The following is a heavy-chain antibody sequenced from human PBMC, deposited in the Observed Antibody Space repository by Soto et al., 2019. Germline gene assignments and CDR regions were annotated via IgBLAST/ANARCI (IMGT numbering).Heavy chain of an antibody. CDR2: ISRSSIYI. Sequence: GGSLRLSCAASGFTFSSFTMHWVRQAPGKGLEWVASISRSSIYIYYSDSLKGRVTISRDNAKNSLYLQMDSPRVEDTAIYYCAREELDYWGQGTLVTVPQ. J-gene: IGHJ4*02. D-gene: IGHD1-1*01. CDR3: AREELDY. V-gene: IGHV3-21*01. CDR1: GFTFSSFT.